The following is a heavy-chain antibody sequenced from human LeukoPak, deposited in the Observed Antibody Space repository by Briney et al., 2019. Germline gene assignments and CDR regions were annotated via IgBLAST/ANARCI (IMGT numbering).Heavy chain of an antibody. J-gene: IGHJ4*02. Sequence: ASVKVSCKASGGSFSSYAISWVRQAPGLGLEWMGGIVPVFGTPNYAQKFQGRLTIIADDSSSTAYMELRSLTSDDTAVYYCARGSASNWPVDYWGQGTLVTVS. D-gene: IGHD6-13*01. CDR3: ARGSASNWPVDY. CDR2: IVPVFGTP. V-gene: IGHV1-69*13. CDR1: GGSFSSYA.